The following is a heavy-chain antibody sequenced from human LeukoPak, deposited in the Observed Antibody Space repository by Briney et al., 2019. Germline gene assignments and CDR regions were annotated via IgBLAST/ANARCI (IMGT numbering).Heavy chain of an antibody. Sequence: SETLSLTCTVSGGSISSSSYYWGWIRQPPGKGLEWIGRIYYSGSTYYNPSLKSRVTISIDTSKNQFSLKLSSVTAADTAVHYCARHYDILTDSRYFDYWGQGTLVTVSS. V-gene: IGHV4-39*01. CDR2: IYYSGST. D-gene: IGHD3-9*01. CDR1: GGSISSSSYY. CDR3: ARHYDILTDSRYFDY. J-gene: IGHJ4*02.